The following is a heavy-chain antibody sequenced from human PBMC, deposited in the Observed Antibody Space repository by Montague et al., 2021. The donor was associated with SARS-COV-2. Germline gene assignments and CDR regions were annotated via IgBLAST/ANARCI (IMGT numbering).Heavy chain of an antibody. Sequence: PALVKPTQTLTLTCTFSGFSLSSDDEGVAWIRQSPGQALEWLAVIYWNGDKRYSPSLQSRLTITKDTSENQVVLTMTNMDPVDTATYYCAHRGMIRGLIFDYWGQGTLVTVSS. J-gene: IGHJ4*02. CDR1: GFSLSSDDEG. V-gene: IGHV2-5*01. CDR2: IYWNGDK. CDR3: AHRGMIRGLIFDY. D-gene: IGHD3-10*01.